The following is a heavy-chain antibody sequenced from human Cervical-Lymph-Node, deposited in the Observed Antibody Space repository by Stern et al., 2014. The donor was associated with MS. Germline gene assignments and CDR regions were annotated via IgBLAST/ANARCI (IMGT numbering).Heavy chain of an antibody. CDR2: VSYDGTQK. D-gene: IGHD3-10*01. CDR3: ARGGRGVGLEY. V-gene: IGHV3-30-3*01. CDR1: GVTFSSYA. J-gene: IGHJ4*02. Sequence: QVQLVESGGGVVQPGRSLSLSCGASGVTFSSYAIHWVRQAPGQGLEWVGFVSYDGTQKNSPECVSAGFTIAHDNSKNTLYVLMNSMRDEDTADYCCARGGRGVGLEYWGQGALVTVSS.